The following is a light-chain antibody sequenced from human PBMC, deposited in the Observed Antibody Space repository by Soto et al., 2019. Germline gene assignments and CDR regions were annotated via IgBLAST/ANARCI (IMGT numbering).Light chain of an antibody. Sequence: QSVLTQPASVTGSPGQSITISCTGTSSDIGGYMYVSWYQQHPGKAPKLMIYEVTNRPSGVSDRFSGSKSGNTASLTISGLLAEDEANYYCSSYTTSATLVVFGGGTKVTV. V-gene: IGLV2-14*01. CDR3: SSYTTSATLVV. J-gene: IGLJ2*01. CDR2: EVT. CDR1: SSDIGGYMY.